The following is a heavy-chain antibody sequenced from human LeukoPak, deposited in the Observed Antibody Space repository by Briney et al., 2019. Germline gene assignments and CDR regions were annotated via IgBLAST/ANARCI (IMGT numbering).Heavy chain of an antibody. V-gene: IGHV1-2*06. CDR2: INPNSGGT. J-gene: IGHJ6*02. Sequence: ASVKVSCKASGYTFTGYYMHWVRQAPGQGLEWMGRINPNSGGTNYAQKLQGRVTMTTDTSTSTAYMELRSLRSDDTAVYYCARSHGYSSGWLYYYYGMDVWGQGTTVTVSS. CDR3: ARSHGYSSGWLYYYYGMDV. D-gene: IGHD6-19*01. CDR1: GYTFTGYY.